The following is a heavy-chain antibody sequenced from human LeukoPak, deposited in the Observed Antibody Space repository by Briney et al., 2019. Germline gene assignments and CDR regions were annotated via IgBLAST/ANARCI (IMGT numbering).Heavy chain of an antibody. Sequence: ASVKVSCKVSGYTLTELSIHWVRQAPGKGLEWMGGVNPEDGETIYAQKFQGRVTMTEDTSTDTAYMELSSLRSEDTAVYYCATAYGGNSPFDYWGQGTLVTVSS. CDR1: GYTLTELS. J-gene: IGHJ4*02. D-gene: IGHD4-23*01. CDR2: VNPEDGET. CDR3: ATAYGGNSPFDY. V-gene: IGHV1-24*01.